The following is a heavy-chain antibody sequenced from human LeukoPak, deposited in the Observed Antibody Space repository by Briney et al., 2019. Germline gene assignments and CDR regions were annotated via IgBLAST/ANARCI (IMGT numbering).Heavy chain of an antibody. CDR2: IYYSGST. D-gene: IGHD1-26*01. Sequence: SETLSLTCTVSGGSISSHYWSWIRQPPGKGLEWIGYIYYSGSTNYNPSLKSRVTISADTSKNQFSLKLSSVTAADTAVYYCARAVGAGVSFDYWGQGTLVAVSS. CDR3: ARAVGAGVSFDY. V-gene: IGHV4-59*11. J-gene: IGHJ4*02. CDR1: GGSISSHY.